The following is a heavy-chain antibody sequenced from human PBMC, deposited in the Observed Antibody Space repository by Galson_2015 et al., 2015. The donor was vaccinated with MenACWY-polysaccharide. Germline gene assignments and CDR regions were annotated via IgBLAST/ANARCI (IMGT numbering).Heavy chain of an antibody. CDR2: ITGSSSYI. CDR1: GFTFSRYN. J-gene: IGHJ4*02. V-gene: IGHV3-21*01. Sequence: SLRLSCAAPGFTFSRYNFYWVRQSPGEGLEWVSSITGSSSYIYYADSVKGRFTISRDNAKNSLYLQMNSLRAEDTAVYYCARGDQWLENFEYWGQGTLVTVSS. CDR3: ARGDQWLENFEY. D-gene: IGHD5-24*01.